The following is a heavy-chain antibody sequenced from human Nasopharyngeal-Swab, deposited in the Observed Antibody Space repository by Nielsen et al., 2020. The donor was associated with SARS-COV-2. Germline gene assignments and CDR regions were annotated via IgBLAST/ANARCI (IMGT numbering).Heavy chain of an antibody. CDR3: ARDSPYGGATPHYYYYGMDV. Sequence: SVKVSCKASGYTFTSYGIIWARQSPGQGLEWMGWISAYNGNTNYAQKLQGRVTMTTDTSTSTAYMELRSLRSDDTAVYYCARDSPYGGATPHYYYYGMDVWGQGTTVTVSS. V-gene: IGHV1-18*01. CDR2: ISAYNGNT. D-gene: IGHD1-26*01. J-gene: IGHJ6*02. CDR1: GYTFTSYG.